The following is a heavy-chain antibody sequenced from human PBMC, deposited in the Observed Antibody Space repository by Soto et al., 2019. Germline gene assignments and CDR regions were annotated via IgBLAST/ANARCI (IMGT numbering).Heavy chain of an antibody. D-gene: IGHD5-18*01. V-gene: IGHV1-69*13. CDR3: VFGSSYGHSDY. Sequence: GASVKVSCKASGGTFSSYAISWVRQAPGQGLEWMGGIIPIFGTANYAQKFQGRVTLTADESTSTAYMELSSLRSEDTAVYYCVFGSSYGHSDYWGQGTLVTVS. CDR1: GGTFSSYA. J-gene: IGHJ4*02. CDR2: IIPIFGTA.